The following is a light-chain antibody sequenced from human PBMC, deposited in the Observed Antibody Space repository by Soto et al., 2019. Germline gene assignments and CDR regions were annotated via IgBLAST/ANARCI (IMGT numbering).Light chain of an antibody. CDR3: QQYDSSPLT. Sequence: EIVLTQSPGTLSLSPGERATLSCRASQSVSSSYLAWYQQKPGQAPRLLIYGASSRATGIPDRFSGSGSGTDFTLTISRLEPEDFAVYYCQQYDSSPLTFLQGTKVHI. CDR2: GAS. V-gene: IGKV3-20*01. J-gene: IGKJ1*01. CDR1: QSVSSSY.